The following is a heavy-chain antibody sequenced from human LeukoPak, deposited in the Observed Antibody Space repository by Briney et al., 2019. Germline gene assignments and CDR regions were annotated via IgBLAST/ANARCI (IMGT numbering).Heavy chain of an antibody. J-gene: IGHJ3*02. V-gene: IGHV3-30*03. D-gene: IGHD6-19*01. Sequence: GGSLRLSCAASGFTFSNNAMHWVRQASGKGLEWVAVISYDGSNKYHADSVKGRFTISRDNAKNSLYLQMNSLRAEDTAVYYCARDEQWLVPGYDAFDIWGQGTMVTVSS. CDR2: ISYDGSNK. CDR1: GFTFSNNA. CDR3: ARDEQWLVPGYDAFDI.